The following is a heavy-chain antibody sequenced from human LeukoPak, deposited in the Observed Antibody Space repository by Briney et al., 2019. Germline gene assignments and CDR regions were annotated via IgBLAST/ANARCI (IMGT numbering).Heavy chain of an antibody. CDR1: GFTFSEYA. V-gene: IGHV3-23*01. Sequence: PGGSLRLSCVASGFTFSEYAMSWVRQAPGKGLEWVSVISGRGATTYYADSVKGRFTFSRDNSKNTLYLQMNSLRAEDTAVYYCARDPNGPRDDYEGRYFDYWGQGTLVTVSS. J-gene: IGHJ4*02. CDR3: ARDPNGPRDDYEGRYFDY. D-gene: IGHD4-17*01. CDR2: ISGRGATT.